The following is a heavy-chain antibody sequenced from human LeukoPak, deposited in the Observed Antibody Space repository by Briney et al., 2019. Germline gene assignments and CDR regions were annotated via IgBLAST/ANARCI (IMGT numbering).Heavy chain of an antibody. CDR2: FSDSGGST. V-gene: IGHV3-23*01. CDR3: AKRGVVIRVILVGFHKEAYYFDS. CDR1: GITLSNYG. D-gene: IGHD3-22*01. Sequence: PGGSLRLSCAVSGITLSNYGMSWVRQAPGKGLEWVAGFSDSGGSTNYADSVKGRFTISRDNPKNTLYLQMNSLRAEDTAVYFCAKRGVVIRVILVGFHKEAYYFDSWGQGALVTVSS. J-gene: IGHJ4*02.